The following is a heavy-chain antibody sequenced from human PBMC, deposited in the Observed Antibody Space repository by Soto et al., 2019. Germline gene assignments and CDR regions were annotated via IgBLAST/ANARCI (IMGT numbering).Heavy chain of an antibody. V-gene: IGHV1-18*01. D-gene: IGHD6-19*01. Sequence: ASVKVSCKASGYTFTSYGISWVRQAPGQGLEWMGWISAYNGNTNYAQKLQGRVTMTTDTSTSTAYMELRSLRSDDTAVYYCARWGLIAVAQNWFDPWGQGTLVTVSS. J-gene: IGHJ5*02. CDR1: GYTFTSYG. CDR2: ISAYNGNT. CDR3: ARWGLIAVAQNWFDP.